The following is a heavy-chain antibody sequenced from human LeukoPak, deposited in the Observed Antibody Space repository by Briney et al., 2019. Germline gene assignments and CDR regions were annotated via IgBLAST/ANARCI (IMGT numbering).Heavy chain of an antibody. D-gene: IGHD5-24*01. CDR1: EFDFSTHA. J-gene: IGHJ4*02. Sequence: SGGSLRLSCAASEFDFSTHAMTWVRQAPGKGLEWVSAISISGTKTYYADSVKGRFTISRDNSKNTLYLQMYSLRAEDTATYYCVRDRDNHYFDFWGQGTLVTVSS. CDR3: VRDRDNHYFDF. CDR2: ISISGTKT. V-gene: IGHV3-23*01.